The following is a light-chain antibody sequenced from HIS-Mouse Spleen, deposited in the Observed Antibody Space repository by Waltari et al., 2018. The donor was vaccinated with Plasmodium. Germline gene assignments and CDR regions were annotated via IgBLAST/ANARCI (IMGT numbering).Light chain of an antibody. CDR1: QSVSSY. CDR3: QQRSNWPRVLT. J-gene: IGKJ4*01. V-gene: IGKV3-11*01. CDR2: DAS. Sequence: EIVLTQSPATLSLSPGERAPLSCSASQSVSSYLAWYQQKPGQAPRLLIYDASNRATGIPARFSGSGSGTDFTLTISSLEPEDFAVYYCQQRSNWPRVLTFGGGTKVEIK.